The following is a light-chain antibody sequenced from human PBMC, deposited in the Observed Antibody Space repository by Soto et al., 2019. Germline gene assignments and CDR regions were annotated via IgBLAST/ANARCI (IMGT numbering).Light chain of an antibody. CDR3: QQSYSTPLT. Sequence: DIQMTQSPSSLSASVGDRVTITCRASQNINNYLNWYQQKPGKAPNLLIYSTSNLQSGVPSRFSGSGSGTDFTLTISCLQPEDFASYYCQQSYSTPLTIGGGTKVDIK. CDR1: QNINNY. V-gene: IGKV1-39*01. J-gene: IGKJ4*01. CDR2: STS.